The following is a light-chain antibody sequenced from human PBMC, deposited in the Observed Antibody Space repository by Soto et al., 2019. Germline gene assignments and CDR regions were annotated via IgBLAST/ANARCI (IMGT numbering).Light chain of an antibody. Sequence: DIQMTQSPSSLSASVGDRVTITCQASQDISNYLNWYQQKPGEPPNLLIYAASTLQSGVPSRFTGSVSGTDFTLTISRLQPEDFATYYCQRSYGSPPWTFGQGTKVDIK. J-gene: IGKJ1*01. CDR3: QRSYGSPPWT. CDR1: QDISNY. V-gene: IGKV1-39*01. CDR2: AAS.